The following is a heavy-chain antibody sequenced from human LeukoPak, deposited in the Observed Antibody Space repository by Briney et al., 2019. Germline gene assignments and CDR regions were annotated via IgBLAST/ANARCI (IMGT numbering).Heavy chain of an antibody. J-gene: IGHJ4*02. V-gene: IGHV4-39*01. CDR1: GGSISSSSYY. Sequence: SSETLSLTCTVSGGSISSSSYYWGWIRQPPGKGLEWIGSIYYSGSTYYNPSLKSRVTISVDTSKNQFSLKLSSVTAADTAVYYCARHQVVTRLGLDFDYWGQGTLVTVSS. D-gene: IGHD7-27*01. CDR2: IYYSGST. CDR3: ARHQVVTRLGLDFDY.